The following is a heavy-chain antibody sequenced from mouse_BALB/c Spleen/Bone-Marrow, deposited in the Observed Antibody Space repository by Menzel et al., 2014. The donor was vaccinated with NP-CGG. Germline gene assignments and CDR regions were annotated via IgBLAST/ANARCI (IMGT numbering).Heavy chain of an antibody. Sequence: DVKLVESGGGLVKPGGSLKLSCAASGFTFSDYYMYWVRQTPEKRLEWVATISDGGSYTDYPGSVKGRLTVSRDNAKNNLYLQMSSLKSEDTAMYFCARTYRPFALDYWGQGTSATVSS. CDR2: ISDGGSYT. D-gene: IGHD2-14*01. V-gene: IGHV5-4*02. J-gene: IGHJ4*01. CDR1: GFTFSDYY. CDR3: ARTYRPFALDY.